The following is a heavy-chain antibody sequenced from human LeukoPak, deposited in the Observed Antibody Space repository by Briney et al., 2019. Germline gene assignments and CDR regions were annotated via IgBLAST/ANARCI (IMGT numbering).Heavy chain of an antibody. Sequence: GGSLRLSCAASGFSFTTYGFHWVRQAPGKGLEWVAVISYDGSNKYYADSVKGRFTISRDNSKNTLYLQMNGLRAEDTAVFYCARDPGYCSGGSCYYFDFWGQGTLVTVSS. CDR1: GFSFTTYG. V-gene: IGHV3-30*19. J-gene: IGHJ4*02. D-gene: IGHD2-15*01. CDR3: ARDPGYCSGGSCYYFDF. CDR2: ISYDGSNK.